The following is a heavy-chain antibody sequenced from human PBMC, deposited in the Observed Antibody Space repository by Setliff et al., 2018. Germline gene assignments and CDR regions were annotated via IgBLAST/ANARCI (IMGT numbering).Heavy chain of an antibody. CDR2: INAGNGNT. V-gene: IGHV1-3*01. J-gene: IGHJ4*02. CDR1: GYIFTYYA. D-gene: IGHD3-9*01. CDR3: ARTLYDYDILTGPGYYFDY. Sequence: ASVKVSYKASGYIFTYYAIHWVRQAPGQRLEWMGWINAGNGNTKYSQKFQGRVTITRDTSASTAYMELSSLTSEDTAVYYCARTLYDYDILTGPGYYFDYWGQGTLVTV.